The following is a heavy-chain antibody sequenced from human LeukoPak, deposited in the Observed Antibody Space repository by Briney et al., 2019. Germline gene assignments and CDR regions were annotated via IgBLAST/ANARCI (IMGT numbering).Heavy chain of an antibody. CDR2: IDWDDDK. CDR1: GVSLSTSGMG. CDR3: ARIPTVTTSGAFDI. D-gene: IGHD4-17*01. J-gene: IGHJ3*02. V-gene: IGHV2-70*01. Sequence: SGPALVNPTQPLTLTYTFSGVSLSTSGMGGSWIRQPPEKSLEWLALIDWDDDKYYSTSLKTRLTISKDTSKNQVVLTMTNMDPVDTATYYCARIPTVTTSGAFDIWGQGTMVTVSS.